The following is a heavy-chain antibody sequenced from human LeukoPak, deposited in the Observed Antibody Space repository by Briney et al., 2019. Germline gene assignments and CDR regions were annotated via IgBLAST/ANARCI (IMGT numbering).Heavy chain of an antibody. J-gene: IGHJ6*03. V-gene: IGHV1-18*04. CDR2: ISAYNGNT. CDR1: VYTFTRYY. Sequence: GASVRVSCKASVYTFTRYYMHWVRQAPGQGLVWMGWISAYNGNTNYAHKLQGRVTMTTDTSTSTAYMELRSLRSDVTAVYYCASQSWYFGGVDGYNWGWYSYYFDGWGKGTTVTVSS. D-gene: IGHD5-24*01. CDR3: ASQSWYFGGVDGYNWGWYSYYFDG.